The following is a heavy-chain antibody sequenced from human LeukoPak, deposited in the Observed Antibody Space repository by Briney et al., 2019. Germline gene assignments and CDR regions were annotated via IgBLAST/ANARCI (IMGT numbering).Heavy chain of an antibody. CDR1: GFTFSSSW. J-gene: IGHJ6*02. V-gene: IGHV3-7*03. CDR2: LDQDGSVR. CDR3: ARGHHGLEV. Sequence: PGGSLRLSCAASGFTFSSSWMSWVRQAPGKGLEWVANLDQDGSVREYLDSVKGRFTISRDNAENSLFLQMDSLRADDTAVYYCARGHHGLEVWGQGTTVTVSS.